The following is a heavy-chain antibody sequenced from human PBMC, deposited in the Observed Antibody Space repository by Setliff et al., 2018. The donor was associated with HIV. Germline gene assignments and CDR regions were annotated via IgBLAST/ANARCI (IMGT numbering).Heavy chain of an antibody. D-gene: IGHD4-17*01. Sequence: GESLKISCKGSGYNFNTYRIAWVRQMPGKGLEWMGIIYPGDSETRYSPSFQGQVTISADTSISTAYLHWSSLKASDTAVYYCATVDPNYGDYATYWGQGSLVTVSS. CDR3: ATVDPNYGDYATY. J-gene: IGHJ4*02. CDR2: IYPGDSET. V-gene: IGHV5-51*01. CDR1: GYNFNTYR.